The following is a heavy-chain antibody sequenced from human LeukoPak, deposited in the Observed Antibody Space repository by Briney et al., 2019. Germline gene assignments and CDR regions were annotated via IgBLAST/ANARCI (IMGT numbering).Heavy chain of an antibody. J-gene: IGHJ4*02. D-gene: IGHD6-13*01. V-gene: IGHV3-48*01. CDR1: GFTFSSYS. CDR3: ARDPIAAAGTAFDY. Sequence: GGSLRLSCAASGFTFSSYSMNWVRQAPGKGLEWVSYISSSSSSTIYYADSVKGRFTISRDNAKNSLYLQMNSLRAEDTAVYYCARDPIAAAGTAFDYWGQGTLVTVSS. CDR2: ISSSSSSTI.